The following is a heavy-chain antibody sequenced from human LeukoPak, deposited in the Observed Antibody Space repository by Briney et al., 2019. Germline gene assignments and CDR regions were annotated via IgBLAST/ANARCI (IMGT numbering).Heavy chain of an antibody. Sequence: ASVKVSCKASGYTFTGYYMHWVRQAPGQRLEWMGWLNPNSGGTNYAQKFQGRGTMTRDTSISTAYMELSRLRSDDTAVYYCARPYPRNYYDSSGYFGYWGQGTLVTVSS. CDR3: ARPYPRNYYDSSGYFGY. D-gene: IGHD3-22*01. J-gene: IGHJ4*02. CDR2: LNPNSGGT. V-gene: IGHV1-2*02. CDR1: GYTFTGYY.